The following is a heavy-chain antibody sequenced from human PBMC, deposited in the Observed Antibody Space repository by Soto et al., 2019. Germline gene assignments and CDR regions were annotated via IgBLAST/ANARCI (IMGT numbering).Heavy chain of an antibody. D-gene: IGHD6-13*01. CDR2: MNPNSGNT. CDR3: ARARHSSSWYLKDWFDP. V-gene: IGHV1-8*01. J-gene: IGHJ5*02. Sequence: ASVKVSCKASGYTFTSYDINWVRQATGQGLEWMGWMNPNSGNTGYAQKFQGRVTMTRNTSISTAYMELSSLRSEDTAVYYCARARHSSSWYLKDWFDPWGRGTLVTVSS. CDR1: GYTFTSYD.